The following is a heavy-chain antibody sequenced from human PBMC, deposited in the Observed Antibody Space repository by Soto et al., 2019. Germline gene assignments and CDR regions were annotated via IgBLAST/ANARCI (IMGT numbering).Heavy chain of an antibody. CDR3: ARGGNRYSNVASGVGGFDY. V-gene: IGHV4-59*01. Sequence: SETLSLTCTVSGASISSSYWSWIRQSPERGLEWIAYVYHTGATNYNPSLKSRVTISLDTSKGQFSLNLTSLTTADTAVYFCARGGNRYSNVASGVGGFDYRGQGSLGTVSS. CDR1: GASISSSY. J-gene: IGHJ4*02. CDR2: VYHTGAT. D-gene: IGHD5-12*01.